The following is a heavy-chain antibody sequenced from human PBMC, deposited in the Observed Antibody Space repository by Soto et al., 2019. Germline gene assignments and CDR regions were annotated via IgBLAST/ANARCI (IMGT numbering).Heavy chain of an antibody. CDR2: IIPIFGTA. CDR3: ARGHSAYDYEYFDY. CDR1: GVTFSSYA. V-gene: IGHV1-69*13. J-gene: IGHJ4*02. D-gene: IGHD5-12*01. Sequence: SVKVSCKACGVTFSSYAISWVRQAPGQGLEWMGVIIPIFGTANCAQKFQGRVTITADESTSTAYMELSSLRSEDTAVYYCARGHSAYDYEYFDYWGQGTLVTVSS.